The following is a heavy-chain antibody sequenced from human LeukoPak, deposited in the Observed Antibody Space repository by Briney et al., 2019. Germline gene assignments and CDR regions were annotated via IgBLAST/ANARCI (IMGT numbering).Heavy chain of an antibody. CDR3: AIHYYDSSGYGWFDP. D-gene: IGHD3-22*01. CDR2: IYYRGST. V-gene: IGHV4-39*07. CDR1: GGSISSSSYY. Sequence: SAPLSLPSPVSGGSISSSSYYWGWIRPPPGKGLEWIGMIYYRGSTYYNPSLKSRVTISVDTSKNQFSLKLSSVTAADTAVYYCAIHYYDSSGYGWFDPWGQGTLVTVSS. J-gene: IGHJ5*02.